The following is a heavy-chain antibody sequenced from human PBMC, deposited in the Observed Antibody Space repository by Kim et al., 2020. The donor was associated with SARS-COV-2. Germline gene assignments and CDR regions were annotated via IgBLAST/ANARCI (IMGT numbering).Heavy chain of an antibody. Sequence: SETLSLTCAVYGGSFSGYHWSCIRQPPGKGLEWIGEINHSGSTNYNPSLKSRVTISLDTSKNQFSLKLSSVTAADTAVYYCARAGLSSSWANWFDPWGQGTLVTVSS. D-gene: IGHD6-13*01. J-gene: IGHJ5*02. CDR1: GGSFSGYH. CDR3: ARAGLSSSWANWFDP. CDR2: INHSGST. V-gene: IGHV4-34*01.